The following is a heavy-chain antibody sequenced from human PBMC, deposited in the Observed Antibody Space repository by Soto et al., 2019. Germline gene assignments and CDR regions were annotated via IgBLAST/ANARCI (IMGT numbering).Heavy chain of an antibody. CDR2: IKTKSEGETT. J-gene: IGHJ4*02. V-gene: IGHV3-15*01. D-gene: IGHD3-16*02. Sequence: EVQLVESGGGVVKPGGSLRLSCAASGFSLTKAWMSWVRQAPGKGLEWIAHIKTKSEGETTHYAAPVTGRFTISRDDSQNMLHLQMDGLKTEDTAMYYCTTYDSFWWSDRYRWAYWGQGTLVTVAS. CDR1: GFSLTKAW. CDR3: TTYDSFWWSDRYRWAY.